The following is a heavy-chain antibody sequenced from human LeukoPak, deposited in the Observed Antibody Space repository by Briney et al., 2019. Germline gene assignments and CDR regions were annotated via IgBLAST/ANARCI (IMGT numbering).Heavy chain of an antibody. CDR3: ATRRDGYLL. CDR2: ISSSGSTI. V-gene: IGHV3-11*01. Sequence: GGSLRLSCAASGFTFSDYYMTWIRQAPGKGLEWVSFISSSGSTIFYAASVEGRFTISRDNAKNSLYLQMNSLRAEDTAVYYCATRRDGYLLWGQGTLVTVSS. D-gene: IGHD5-24*01. J-gene: IGHJ4*02. CDR1: GFTFSDYY.